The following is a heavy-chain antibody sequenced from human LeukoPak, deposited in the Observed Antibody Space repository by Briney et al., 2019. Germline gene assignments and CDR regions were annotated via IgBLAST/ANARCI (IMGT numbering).Heavy chain of an antibody. D-gene: IGHD1-1*01. Sequence: GGSLRLSCATSGFTFNYYAMSWVHQAPGKGLEWVSSLSGSGGTTYYADSVKGRFTISRDNSKNTLFLQMSSLRAEDTAVYYCATGGVWKTRYFDDWGQGTLVSVSS. CDR2: LSGSGGTT. V-gene: IGHV3-23*01. J-gene: IGHJ4*02. CDR3: ATGGVWKTRYFDD. CDR1: GFTFNYYA.